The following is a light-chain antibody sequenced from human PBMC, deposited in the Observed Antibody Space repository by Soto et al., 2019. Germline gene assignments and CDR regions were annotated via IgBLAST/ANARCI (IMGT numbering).Light chain of an antibody. CDR3: QQSNSFPFT. J-gene: IGKJ2*01. CDR2: VAS. CDR1: QSINIY. Sequence: DIQMTQSPSSLSASVGDSVTITCRASQSINIYLSWYQQKPGKAPKLLINVASTLQGGVPSRFSGSGSGTEFTLAISSLQPEDSATYYCQQSNSFPFTFGQGTRLDIK. V-gene: IGKV1-39*01.